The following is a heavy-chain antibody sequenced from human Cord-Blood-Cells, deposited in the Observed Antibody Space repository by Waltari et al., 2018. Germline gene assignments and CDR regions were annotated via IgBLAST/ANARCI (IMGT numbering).Heavy chain of an antibody. CDR3: AGGSSSWYNWFDP. CDR2: INHSGST. J-gene: IGHJ5*02. Sequence: QVQLQQWGAGLLKPSETLSLTCAVYGGSFSGYYWSWIRQPPGKGLEWIGEINHSGSTNYNPSLKSRVTISVDTSKNQFSLKLGSVTAADTAVYYCAGGSSSWYNWFDPWGQGTLVTVSS. CDR1: GGSFSGYY. D-gene: IGHD6-13*01. V-gene: IGHV4-34*01.